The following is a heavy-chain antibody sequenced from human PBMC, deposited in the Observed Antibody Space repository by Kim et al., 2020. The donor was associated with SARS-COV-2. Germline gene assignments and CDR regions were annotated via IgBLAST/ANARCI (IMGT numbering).Heavy chain of an antibody. D-gene: IGHD5-12*01. J-gene: IGHJ6*02. V-gene: IGHV1-58*01. CDR1: GFTFTSSA. CDR3: AADIKVATFYYYYGMDV. CDR2: IVVGSGNT. Sequence: SVKVSCKASGFTFTSSAVQWVRQARGQRLEWIGWIVVGSGNTNYAQKFQERVTITRDMSTSTAYMELSSLRSEDTAVYYCAADIKVATFYYYYGMDVWGQGTTVTVSS.